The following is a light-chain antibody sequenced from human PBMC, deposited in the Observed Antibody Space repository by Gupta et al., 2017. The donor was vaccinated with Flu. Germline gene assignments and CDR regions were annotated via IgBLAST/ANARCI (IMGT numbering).Light chain of an antibody. V-gene: IGKV3-20*01. CDR2: AAS. CDR1: QSVSSTY. CDR3: HQYGNSPPT. Sequence: EIVLTQSPGTWSLSPGERATLSCRASQSVSSTYLAWYQPKPGQSPRLLIYAASSRATGIPDRFSGSGSETDFTLTISRLEPEDFAVYYCHQYGNSPPTFGGGTKVEIK. J-gene: IGKJ4*01.